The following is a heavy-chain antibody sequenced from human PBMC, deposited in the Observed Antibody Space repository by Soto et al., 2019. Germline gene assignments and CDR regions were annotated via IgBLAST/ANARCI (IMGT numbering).Heavy chain of an antibody. J-gene: IGHJ4*02. CDR1: GYTFTSYY. CDR2: INPSGGST. D-gene: IGHD3-22*01. CDR3: AREPYYYDSSGYGPFDY. Sequence: AXVKVSCKASGYTFTSYYMHWVRQAPGQGLEWMGIINPSGGSTSYAQKFQGRVTMTRDTSTSTVYMELSSLRSEDTAVYYCAREPYYYDSSGYGPFDYWGQGTLVTVSS. V-gene: IGHV1-46*01.